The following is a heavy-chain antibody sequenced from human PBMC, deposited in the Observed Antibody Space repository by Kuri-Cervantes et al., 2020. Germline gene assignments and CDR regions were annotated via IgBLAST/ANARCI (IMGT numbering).Heavy chain of an antibody. Sequence: SVKVSCKASGGTFSSYAISWVRQAPGQGLEWMGGIIPIFGTANYAQKFQGRVTITADKSTSTAYMELSSLRSEDTAVYYCARSPQVYDYAWGSYRYPFDYWGQGTLVTVSS. D-gene: IGHD3-16*02. CDR3: ARSPQVYDYAWGSYRYPFDY. J-gene: IGHJ4*02. V-gene: IGHV1-69*06. CDR2: IIPIFGTA. CDR1: GGTFSSYA.